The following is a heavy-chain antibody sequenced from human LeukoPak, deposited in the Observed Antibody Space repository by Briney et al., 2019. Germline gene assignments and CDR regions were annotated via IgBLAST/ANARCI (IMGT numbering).Heavy chain of an antibody. Sequence: GGSLRLSCTASGFTFSSYSMNWVRQARGKGLEWVSSISSSSSYIYYADSVKGRFTISRDNAKNSLYLQMNSLRAEDTAVYFCARTVRFLEWFFDYWGQGNLVTVSS. CDR3: ARTVRFLEWFFDY. CDR1: GFTFSSYS. D-gene: IGHD3-3*01. V-gene: IGHV3-21*01. J-gene: IGHJ4*02. CDR2: ISSSSSYI.